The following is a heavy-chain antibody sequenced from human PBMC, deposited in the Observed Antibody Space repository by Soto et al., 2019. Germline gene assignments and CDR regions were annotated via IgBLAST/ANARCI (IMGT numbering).Heavy chain of an antibody. V-gene: IGHV4-34*01. CDR3: ARLGIAAAGTEWFDP. Sequence: SETLSLTCAVYGGSFSGYYWSWIRQPPGKGLEWIGEINHSGSTNYNPSLKSRVTISVDTSKNQFSLKLSSVTAADTAVYYCARLGIAAAGTEWFDPWGQGTLVTVSS. D-gene: IGHD6-13*01. J-gene: IGHJ5*02. CDR2: INHSGST. CDR1: GGSFSGYY.